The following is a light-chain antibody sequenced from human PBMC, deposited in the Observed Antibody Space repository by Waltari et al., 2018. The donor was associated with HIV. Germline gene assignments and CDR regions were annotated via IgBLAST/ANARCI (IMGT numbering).Light chain of an antibody. CDR3: QQYNNWPPGYT. Sequence: ETVMTQSPATLFVSPGERATLLCRASQSISSDFAWYQQKPGQAPRLLMCDASTRATGIPAMFSGSGSGTEFTLTISSLQSEDFAVYYCQQYNNWPPGYTFGQGTKLQIK. V-gene: IGKV3-15*01. CDR2: DAS. J-gene: IGKJ2*01. CDR1: QSISSD.